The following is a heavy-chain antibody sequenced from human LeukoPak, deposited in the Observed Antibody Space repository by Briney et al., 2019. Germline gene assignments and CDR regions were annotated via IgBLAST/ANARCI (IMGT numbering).Heavy chain of an antibody. D-gene: IGHD2-2*01. CDR1: GYSFTSGHY. CDR3: ARYCTSTTCILRGFDY. J-gene: IGHJ4*02. CDR2: IYHTGSA. Sequence: SETLSLTCSVSGYSFTSGHYWGWIRQPPGKGLEGIANIYHTGSAHYDPSLKSRVTISVDTSKNQFSLQLSSVTAADTAVYYCARYCTSTTCILRGFDYWGQGTLVTVSS. V-gene: IGHV4-38-2*01.